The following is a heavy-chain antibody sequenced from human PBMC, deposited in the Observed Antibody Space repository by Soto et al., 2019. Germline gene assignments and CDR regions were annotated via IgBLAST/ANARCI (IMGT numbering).Heavy chain of an antibody. V-gene: IGHV6-1*01. CDR2: TYYRSKWYN. J-gene: IGHJ3*02. CDR3: ARGAGDWLLEGQDVFDI. CDR1: GDSVSSNSAA. Sequence: SQTLSLTCAISGDSVSSNSAAWNWIRQSPSRGLEWLGRTYYRSKWYNDYAVSVKSRITINPDTSKNQFSLQLISVTPEDTAVNYCARGAGDWLLEGQDVFDIWGQGTMVSVS. D-gene: IGHD3-9*01.